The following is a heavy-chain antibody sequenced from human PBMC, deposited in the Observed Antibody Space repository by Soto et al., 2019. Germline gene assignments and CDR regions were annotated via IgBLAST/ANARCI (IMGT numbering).Heavy chain of an antibody. CDR3: ARDAPGYGDYGRELFDY. CDR2: IIPIFGTA. CDR1: GGTFSSYA. V-gene: IGHV1-69*12. D-gene: IGHD4-17*01. J-gene: IGHJ4*02. Sequence: QVQLVQSGAEVKKPGSSVKVSCKASGGTFSSYAISWVRQAPGQGLEWMGGIIPIFGTANYAQKFQGRVTSTADESTSTAYMELSSLRSEDTAVYYCARDAPGYGDYGRELFDYWGQGTLVTVSS.